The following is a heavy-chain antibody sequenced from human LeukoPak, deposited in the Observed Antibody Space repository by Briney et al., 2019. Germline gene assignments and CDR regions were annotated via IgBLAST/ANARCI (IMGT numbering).Heavy chain of an antibody. D-gene: IGHD3-22*01. CDR2: TYYRSKWYN. CDR1: GDSVSSNSAA. J-gene: IGHJ4*02. CDR3: AREVEHLDYYDSIPSFDY. V-gene: IGHV6-1*01. Sequence: SQTLSLTCAISGDSVSSNSAAWNWIRQSPSRGLEWLGRTYYRSKWYNDYAVSVKSRITINPDTSKNQFSLQLNSVTPEDTAVYYCAREVEHLDYYDSIPSFDYWGQGTLVTVSS.